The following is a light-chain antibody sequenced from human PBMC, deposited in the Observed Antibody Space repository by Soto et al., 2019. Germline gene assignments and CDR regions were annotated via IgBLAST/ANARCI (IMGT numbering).Light chain of an antibody. CDR3: QQYNSYRT. J-gene: IGKJ1*01. CDR2: KAS. V-gene: IGKV1-5*03. CDR1: QSISSW. Sequence: DIQMTQSXSTLSASVGDRVTITCRASQSISSWLAWYQQKPGKAPKLLIYKASSLESGVPSRFSGSGSGTEFTLTISSLQPDDFATXYCQQYNSYRTFGQGTKVEIK.